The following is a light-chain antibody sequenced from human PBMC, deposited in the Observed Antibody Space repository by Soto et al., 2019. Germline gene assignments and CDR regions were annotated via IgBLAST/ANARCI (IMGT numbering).Light chain of an antibody. V-gene: IGLV2-14*01. J-gene: IGLJ1*01. CDR1: SSDIGGYKY. CDR2: EVS. Sequence: QSVLTQPASVSGSPGQSITISCTGTSSDIGGYKYVPWCQQHPGKAPKLMIYEVSNRPSGVSNRFSGSKSGNTASLTIPGLQAEDEADYYCSSYTSSSTLYVFGTGTKVTVL. CDR3: SSYTSSSTLYV.